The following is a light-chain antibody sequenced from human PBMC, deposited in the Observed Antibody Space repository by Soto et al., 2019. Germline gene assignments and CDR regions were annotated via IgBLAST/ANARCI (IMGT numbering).Light chain of an antibody. J-gene: IGLJ2*01. CDR3: AAWDDSLSGDVV. Sequence: QSVLTQPPSASGTPGQRVTISCSGSSSNIGSNYVYWYQQLPGTAPKLLIYRNNQRPSGVPDRFSGSKSGTSASLAISELRSEDEADYYCAAWDDSLSGDVVFGGGTKVTVL. CDR1: SSNIGSNY. CDR2: RNN. V-gene: IGLV1-47*01.